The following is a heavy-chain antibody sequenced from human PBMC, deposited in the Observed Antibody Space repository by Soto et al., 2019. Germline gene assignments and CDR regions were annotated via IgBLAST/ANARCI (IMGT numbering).Heavy chain of an antibody. J-gene: IGHJ2*01. CDR2: TYCRSKWYN. D-gene: IGHD3-16*01. V-gene: IGHV6-1*01. Sequence: PLKTLSLTRAIFGHSVSSNGGAWKWIRHSPSRDLEWLGRTYCRSKWYNDYAVSVKSRITINPDTSKNQFSLQLNSVTPEVMAFYYCAGRRALYDFSRQGTLDL. CDR3: AGRRALYDFSRQGTLDL. CDR1: GHSVSSNGGA.